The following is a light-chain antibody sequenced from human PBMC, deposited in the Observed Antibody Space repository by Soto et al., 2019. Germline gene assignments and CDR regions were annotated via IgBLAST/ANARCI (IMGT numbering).Light chain of an antibody. CDR2: GAS. Sequence: EIVMTQSPATLSVSPGERATLSCRASQSVSSNLAWYQQKPGQAPRLLIYGASTRATGIPARFSGSGSGTEFTLTISSLQCEEFAVYYCQQYNNWGTFGQGTKVEIK. V-gene: IGKV3-15*01. CDR1: QSVSSN. J-gene: IGKJ1*01. CDR3: QQYNNWGT.